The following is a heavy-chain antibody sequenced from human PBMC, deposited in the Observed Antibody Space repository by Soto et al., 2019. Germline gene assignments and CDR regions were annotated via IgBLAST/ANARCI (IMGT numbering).Heavy chain of an antibody. D-gene: IGHD3-10*01. CDR2: INHSGST. V-gene: IGHV4-34*01. Sequence: SETLSLTCAVYGGSFSGYYWSWIRQPPGKGLEWIGEINHSGSTNYNPSLKSRVTISVDTSKNQFSLKLSSVTAADTAVYYCARGPRMGSGSPDYWGQGTLVT. CDR3: ARGPRMGSGSPDY. J-gene: IGHJ4*02. CDR1: GGSFSGYY.